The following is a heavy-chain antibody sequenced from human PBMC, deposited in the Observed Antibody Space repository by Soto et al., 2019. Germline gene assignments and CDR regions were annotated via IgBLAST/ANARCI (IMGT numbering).Heavy chain of an antibody. CDR3: ARRRVGSGWYFDY. V-gene: IGHV2-5*01. Sequence: QITLKESGLTLVKPTQTLTLTCTFSGFSLSTRGVGVGWIRQPPGKALEWLAIIYWNDNKAYSPSLKTRLTITKDTSRNQVVLTITNMDTVDTAAYFCARRRVGSGWYFDYWGQGTLVTVSS. J-gene: IGHJ4*02. CDR2: IYWNDNK. CDR1: GFSLSTRGVG. D-gene: IGHD6-19*01.